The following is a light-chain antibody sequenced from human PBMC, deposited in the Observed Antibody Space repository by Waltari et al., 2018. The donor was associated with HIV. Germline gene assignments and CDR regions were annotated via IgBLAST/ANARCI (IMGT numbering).Light chain of an antibody. J-gene: IGLJ2*01. Sequence: SYVLTQPPSVSVAPGNTSRITCGGNQIGRQSVHWYQQKPGQAPVLVIDDDSDRPPGSPGRVSGSNSGNTATMTISRVEAGDEADYYCQVWDSSSVQVVVGGGTKLTVL. CDR2: DDS. CDR1: QIGRQS. V-gene: IGLV3-21*04. CDR3: QVWDSSSVQVV.